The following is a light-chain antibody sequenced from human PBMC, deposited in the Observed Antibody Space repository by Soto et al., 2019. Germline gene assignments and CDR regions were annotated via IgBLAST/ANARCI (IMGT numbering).Light chain of an antibody. CDR2: VNI. CDR1: SSNIGAGYD. CDR3: QSYDSSLSEGV. Sequence: QSVRTQPPSVSGAPGQRITISCTGTSSNIGAGYDVHWYQQLPGTAPKLLIYVNINRPSGVPDRFSGSKSGTSASLTITGLQAEDEADYYCQSYDSSLSEGVFGTGTKLPVL. V-gene: IGLV1-40*01. J-gene: IGLJ1*01.